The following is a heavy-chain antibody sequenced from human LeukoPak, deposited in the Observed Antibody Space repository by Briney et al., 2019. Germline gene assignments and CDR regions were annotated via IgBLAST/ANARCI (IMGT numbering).Heavy chain of an antibody. J-gene: IGHJ3*02. D-gene: IGHD3-3*01. CDR2: ISSSGSTI. CDR1: GFTFSDYY. V-gene: IGHV3-11*04. Sequence: PGGSLRLSSAASGFTFSDYYMSWIRQAPGKGLEWVSYISSSGSTIYYADSVKGRFTISRDNAKNSLYLQMNSLRAEDTAVYYCARDHDYDFWSGYPDDAFDIWGQGTMVTVSS. CDR3: ARDHDYDFWSGYPDDAFDI.